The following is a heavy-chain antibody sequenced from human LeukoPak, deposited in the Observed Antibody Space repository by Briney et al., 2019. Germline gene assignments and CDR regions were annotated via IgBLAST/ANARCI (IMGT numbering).Heavy chain of an antibody. D-gene: IGHD4-17*01. CDR2: IYYSGST. Sequence: SETLSLTCTVSGGSISSYYWSWIRQPPGKGLEWIGYIYYSGSTNYNPSLKSRVTISVDTSKNQFSLKLSSVTAADTAVYYCAGTTVTTLLSRLYYYYGMDVWGQGTTVTVSS. CDR1: GGSISSYY. V-gene: IGHV4-59*01. CDR3: AGTTVTTLLSRLYYYYGMDV. J-gene: IGHJ6*02.